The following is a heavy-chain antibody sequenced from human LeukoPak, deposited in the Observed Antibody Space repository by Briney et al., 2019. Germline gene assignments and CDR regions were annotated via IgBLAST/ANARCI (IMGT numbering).Heavy chain of an antibody. D-gene: IGHD2-15*01. CDR2: LHSSGTT. J-gene: IGHJ3*02. V-gene: IGHV3-53*01. Sequence: QPGGSLRLSCAASGFTVSSNYMSWVRQAPGKGLEWVSILHSSGTTYYADSVKGRFTISRDNSKNTLYLQVNSLRAEDTAVYYCASYCSGGRCYYAFDIWGQGTMVTVSS. CDR1: GFTVSSNY. CDR3: ASYCSGGRCYYAFDI.